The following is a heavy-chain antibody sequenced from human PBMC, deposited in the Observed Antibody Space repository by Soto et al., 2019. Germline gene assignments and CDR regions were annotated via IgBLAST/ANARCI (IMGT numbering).Heavy chain of an antibody. CDR2: VKPDGSER. J-gene: IGHJ6*02. CDR1: GFTFSDHW. Sequence: EVQLMDSGGDLVQPGGSLRLSCTASGFTFSDHWMTWVCQAAGKGLEWVASVKPDGSERFYVESAKGRFTIYRDNDKNSVYLQMNSLRVEDTAVYYCARGHYGMDVWGQGTTVTVSS. V-gene: IGHV3-7*01. CDR3: ARGHYGMDV.